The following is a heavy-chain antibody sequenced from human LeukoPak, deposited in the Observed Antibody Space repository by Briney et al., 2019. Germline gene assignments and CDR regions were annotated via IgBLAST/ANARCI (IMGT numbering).Heavy chain of an antibody. CDR2: IRSKTATT. D-gene: IGHD3-16*02. J-gene: IGHJ3*02. Sequence: GGSLRLSCAASGFIFSNYAMIWVRQAPGKGLEWVSSIRSKTATTYYADSVKGRFTIFRDNSKNTLYLQMNSLRAEDTAVYYCAKFYTGSVIPFNIWGQGTMVTVSS. CDR1: GFIFSNYA. V-gene: IGHV3-23*01. CDR3: AKFYTGSVIPFNI.